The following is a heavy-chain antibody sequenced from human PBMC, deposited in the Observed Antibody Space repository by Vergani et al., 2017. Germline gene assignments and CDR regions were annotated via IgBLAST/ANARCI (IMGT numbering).Heavy chain of an antibody. V-gene: IGHV5-51*01. Sequence: EVQLVQSGAEVKKPGESLKISCKGSGYSFTSYWIGWVRQMPGKGLEWMVIIYPGDSDTRYSPSFQGQVTISSDKSISTAYLQWSSLKASDTAMYYCSRHRPPNFDYILTSYYKNYYYGMDVWGQGTTVTVSS. CDR2: IYPGDSDT. J-gene: IGHJ6*02. CDR3: SRHRPPNFDYILTSYYKNYYYGMDV. CDR1: GYSFTSYW. D-gene: IGHD3-9*01.